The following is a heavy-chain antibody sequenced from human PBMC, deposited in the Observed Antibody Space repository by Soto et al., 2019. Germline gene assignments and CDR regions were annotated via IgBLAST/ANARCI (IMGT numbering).Heavy chain of an antibody. D-gene: IGHD5-12*01. CDR2: ISYDGSNK. Sequence: GGSLRLSCAASGFTFSSYAMHWVRQAPGKGLEWVAVISYDGSNKYYADSVKGRFTISRDNSKNTLYLQMNSLRAEDTAVYYCARGRFRDGYNYRPFDYWGQGTLVTVSS. CDR3: ARGRFRDGYNYRPFDY. CDR1: GFTFSSYA. V-gene: IGHV3-30-3*01. J-gene: IGHJ4*02.